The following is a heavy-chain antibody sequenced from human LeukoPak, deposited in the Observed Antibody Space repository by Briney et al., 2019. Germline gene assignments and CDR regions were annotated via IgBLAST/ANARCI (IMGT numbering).Heavy chain of an antibody. CDR1: GFTFSSYG. D-gene: IGHD6-13*01. CDR2: IWYDGSNK. CDR3: ARGVQQCDY. Sequence: GGSLRLSCAASGFTFSSYGMHWVRQAPGKGLEWVAVIWYDGSNKYYADSVKGRFTISRDNAKNSLYLQMNSLRAEDTAVYYCARGVQQCDYWGQGTLVTVSS. J-gene: IGHJ4*02. V-gene: IGHV3-33*01.